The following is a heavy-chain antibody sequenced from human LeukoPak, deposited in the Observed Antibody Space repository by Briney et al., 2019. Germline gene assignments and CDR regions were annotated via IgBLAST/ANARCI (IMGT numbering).Heavy chain of an antibody. CDR1: GYTFTGYY. CDR3: ARDRFTMVRVVIPNWFDP. V-gene: IGHV1-2*04. CDR2: INPNSGGT. D-gene: IGHD3-10*01. J-gene: IGHJ5*02. Sequence: ASVKVSCMASGYTFTGYYMHWVRQAPGQGLEWMGWINPNSGGTNYAQKFQGWVTMTRVTSISTAYMELSRLRSDDTAVYYCARDRFTMVRVVIPNWFDPWGQGTLVTVSS.